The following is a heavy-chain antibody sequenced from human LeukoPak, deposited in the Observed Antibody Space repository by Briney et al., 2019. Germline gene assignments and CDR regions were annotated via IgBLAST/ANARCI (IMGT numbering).Heavy chain of an antibody. J-gene: IGHJ4*02. V-gene: IGHV3-30*02. CDR2: IRHDGSTK. CDR3: ARELYESTDAPFDY. D-gene: IGHD3-22*01. CDR1: GFTFSSYG. Sequence: GGSLRLSCAASGFTFSSYGMHWVRQAPGKGLVWIRFIRHDGSTKYFADSVKGRFTISRDNSKNTLYVQMNSLRIEDTAVYYCARELYESTDAPFDYWGQGTLVTVSP.